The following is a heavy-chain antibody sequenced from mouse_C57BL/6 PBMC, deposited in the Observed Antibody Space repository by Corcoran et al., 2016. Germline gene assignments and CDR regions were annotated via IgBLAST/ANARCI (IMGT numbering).Heavy chain of an antibody. CDR3: ARGPDGYLDY. V-gene: IGHV1-76*01. CDR1: GYTFTDYY. J-gene: IGHJ2*01. CDR2: IYPGSGNT. Sequence: QVQLKQSGAELVRPGASVKLSCKASGYTFTDYYINWVKQRPGQGLEWIARIYPGSGNTYYNEKFKGKATLTAEKSSSTAYMQLSSLTSEDSAVYFCARGPDGYLDYWGQGTTLTVSS. D-gene: IGHD2-3*01.